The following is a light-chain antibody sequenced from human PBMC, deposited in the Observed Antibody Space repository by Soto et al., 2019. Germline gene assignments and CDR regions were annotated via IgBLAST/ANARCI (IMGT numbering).Light chain of an antibody. CDR1: QSVSSY. CDR2: DAS. CDR3: QQRSDWPST. Sequence: EIVLTQSPATLSLSPGERATLSCRASQSVSSYLAWYQQKPGQAPRLLIYDASNRATGIPARFSGSASGTDFTLTISSLVPDDFAVYYCQQRSDWPSTFGGGTKVQIK. J-gene: IGKJ4*01. V-gene: IGKV3-11*01.